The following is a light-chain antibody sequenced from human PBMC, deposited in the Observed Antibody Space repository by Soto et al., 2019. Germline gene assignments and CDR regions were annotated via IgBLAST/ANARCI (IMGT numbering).Light chain of an antibody. CDR2: AAS. Sequence: DLPLTQSPSFLSASVGDRVTITCRASQGISSYLAWYQQKPGKAPNLLIYAASTLQSGVPSRFSGSGSGTEFTLTISSLQPEDFTTYYCQQLNSYPRTFGQGTKVEIK. CDR1: QGISSY. CDR3: QQLNSYPRT. V-gene: IGKV1-9*01. J-gene: IGKJ1*01.